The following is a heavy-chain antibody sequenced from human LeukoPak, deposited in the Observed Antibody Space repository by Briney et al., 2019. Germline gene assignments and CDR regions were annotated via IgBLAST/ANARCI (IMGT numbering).Heavy chain of an antibody. CDR1: GYSFTTYW. CDR2: IYPGDSDT. CDR3: ARRGSSYNWFDP. D-gene: IGHD6-13*01. V-gene: IGHV5-51*01. Sequence: GESLKISCKGSGYSFTTYWIAWVRQMPGKGLEWMGIIYPGDSDTRYSPSFQGQVSISADKSLNTAYLQWSSLKASDTAMYYCARRGSSYNWFDPWGQGTLVTVSS. J-gene: IGHJ5*02.